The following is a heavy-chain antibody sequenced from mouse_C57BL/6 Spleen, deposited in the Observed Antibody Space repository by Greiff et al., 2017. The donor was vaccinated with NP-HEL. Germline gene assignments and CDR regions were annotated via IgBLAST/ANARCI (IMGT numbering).Heavy chain of an antibody. J-gene: IGHJ4*01. V-gene: IGHV5-17*01. CDR1: GFTFSDYG. Sequence: EVKVVESGGGLVKPGGSLKLSCAASGFTFSDYGMHWVRQAPEKGLEWVAYISSGSSTIYYADTVKGRFTISRDNAKNTLFLQMTSLRSEDTAMYYCARSLIYDGYHYYAMDYWGQGTSVTVSS. D-gene: IGHD2-3*01. CDR3: ARSLIYDGYHYYAMDY. CDR2: ISSGSSTI.